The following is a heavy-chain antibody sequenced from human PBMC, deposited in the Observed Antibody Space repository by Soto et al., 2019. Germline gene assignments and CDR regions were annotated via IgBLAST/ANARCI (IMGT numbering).Heavy chain of an antibody. CDR1: GGTFSSYT. D-gene: IGHD3-22*01. J-gene: IGHJ4*02. Sequence: SVKVSCKASGGTFSSYTISWVRQAPGQGLEWMGRIIPILGIANYAQKFQGRVTITADKSTSTAYMELSSLRSEDTAVYYCARVGDDDSSGPYYWGQGTLVTVSS. CDR3: ARVGDDDSSGPYY. CDR2: IIPILGIA. V-gene: IGHV1-69*02.